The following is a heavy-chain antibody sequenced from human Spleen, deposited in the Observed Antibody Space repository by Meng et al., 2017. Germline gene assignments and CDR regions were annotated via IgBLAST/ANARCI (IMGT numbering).Heavy chain of an antibody. V-gene: IGHV3-21*01. CDR2: ISGGSVHI. D-gene: IGHD1-26*01. CDR3: ARDPAEVWELSFDY. CDR1: GFTFSSHN. Sequence: GESLKFSCAASGFTFSSHNMNWVRQAPGKGPEWVSSISGGSVHIYYADSVKGRFTISRDNAKNSLYLQMNNLRAEDTAMYYCARDPAEVWELSFDYWGQGTLVTVSS. J-gene: IGHJ4*02.